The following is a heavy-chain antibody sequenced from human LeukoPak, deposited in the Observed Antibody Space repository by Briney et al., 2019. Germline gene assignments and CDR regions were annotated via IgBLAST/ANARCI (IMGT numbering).Heavy chain of an antibody. Sequence: ASVKVSCKASGYTFTCYYMHWVRQAPGQGLEWMGWINPNSGGTNYAQKFQGRVTMTRDTSISTAYMELSRLRSDDTAVYYCAREGVDSSSWYRFDPWGQGTLVTVSS. D-gene: IGHD6-13*01. CDR1: GYTFTCYY. V-gene: IGHV1-2*02. J-gene: IGHJ5*02. CDR2: INPNSGGT. CDR3: AREGVDSSSWYRFDP.